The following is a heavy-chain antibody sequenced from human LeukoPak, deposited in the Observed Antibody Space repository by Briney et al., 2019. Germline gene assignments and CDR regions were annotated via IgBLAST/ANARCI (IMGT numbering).Heavy chain of an antibody. CDR1: GFTFSSYS. Sequence: GGSLRLSCATSGFTFSSYSMNWIRQAPGKGLEWVSSISSSSSYIYYADSVKGRFTISRDNAKNSLYLQMNSLRAEDTAVYYCARGGTLRLGELSPLDYWGQRTLVTVSS. CDR2: ISSSSSYI. V-gene: IGHV3-21*01. CDR3: ARGGTLRLGELSPLDY. D-gene: IGHD3-16*02. J-gene: IGHJ4*02.